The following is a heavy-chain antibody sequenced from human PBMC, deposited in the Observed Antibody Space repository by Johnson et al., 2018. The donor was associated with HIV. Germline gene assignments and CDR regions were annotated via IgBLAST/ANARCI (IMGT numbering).Heavy chain of an antibody. Sequence: VQLVESGGALVQPGGSLRLSCAVSGFTFTNYAMSWVRQAPGTGLEWVSTISDNGGSAYYADSVKGRFTISRDKSKNTVYLEMNSLRAEDTAIYHCAKEKDSGYVCRAFDIWGQGTMVTVSS. V-gene: IGHV3-23*04. CDR3: AKEKDSGYVCRAFDI. CDR1: GFTFTNYA. CDR2: ISDNGGSA. D-gene: IGHD5-12*01. J-gene: IGHJ3*02.